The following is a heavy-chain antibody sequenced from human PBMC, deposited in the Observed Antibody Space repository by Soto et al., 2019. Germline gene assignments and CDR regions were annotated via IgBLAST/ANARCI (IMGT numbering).Heavy chain of an antibody. CDR2: ISYSGGTT. Sequence: PGGSLRLSCAASGFTFNSCAMSWVRQAPGKGLEWVSTISYSGGTTYYTDSVKGRFTISRDNSKNTLYLQMDSLRAEDTAIYYCAKQEITGALDYFDLWGQGKMVTVPS. CDR3: AKQEITGALDYFDL. V-gene: IGHV3-23*01. J-gene: IGHJ3*01. D-gene: IGHD1-20*01. CDR1: GFTFNSCA.